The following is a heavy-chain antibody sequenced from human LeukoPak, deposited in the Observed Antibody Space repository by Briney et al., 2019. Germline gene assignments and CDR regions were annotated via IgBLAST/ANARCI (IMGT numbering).Heavy chain of an antibody. CDR1: GFTFSSYW. CDR3: ARARDSSSWFSSDY. Sequence: PGGSLRLSCAASGFTFSSYWMNWVRRAPGKGLEWVANIQQDGSEKYYVDSVKGRFTISRDNAKNSLYLQMNSLRAEDTAVYYCARARDSSSWFSSDYWGQGTLVTASS. J-gene: IGHJ4*02. V-gene: IGHV3-7*04. CDR2: IQQDGSEK. D-gene: IGHD6-13*01.